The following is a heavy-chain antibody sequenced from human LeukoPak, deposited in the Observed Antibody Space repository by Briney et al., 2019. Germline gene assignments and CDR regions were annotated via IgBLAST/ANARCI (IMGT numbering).Heavy chain of an antibody. CDR2: INHSGST. D-gene: IGHD6-19*01. CDR3: ARRGQWLVPRAFDI. Sequence: SETLSLTCAVYGGSFSGYYWSWIRQPPGKGLEWIGEINHSGSTNYNPSLKSRVTISVDTSKNQFSLKLSSVTAADTAVYYCARRGQWLVPRAFDIWGQGTMVTVSS. J-gene: IGHJ3*02. V-gene: IGHV4-34*01. CDR1: GGSFSGYY.